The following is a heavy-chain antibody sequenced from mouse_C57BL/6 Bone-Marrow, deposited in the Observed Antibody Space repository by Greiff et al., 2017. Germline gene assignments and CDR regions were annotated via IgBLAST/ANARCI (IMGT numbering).Heavy chain of an antibody. J-gene: IGHJ3*01. D-gene: IGHD1-1*01. CDR2: IWSGGST. CDR1: GFSLTSSG. V-gene: IGHV2-4*01. Sequence: VKVVESGPGLVQPSQSLSITCTVSGFSLTSSGVHWVRQPPGKGLEWLGVIWSGGSTDYTAAFISRLSISKDNSKSQVFFKMNSLQADDTAIGYCAKSSLYGRFAYWGQGTLVTVSA. CDR3: AKSSLYGRFAY.